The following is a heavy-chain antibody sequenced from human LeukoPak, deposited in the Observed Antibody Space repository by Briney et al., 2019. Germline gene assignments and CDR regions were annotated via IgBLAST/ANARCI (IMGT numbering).Heavy chain of an antibody. CDR1: GGSISSSSYY. CDR3: ARGVVAAPQTFDY. D-gene: IGHD2-15*01. Sequence: SETLSLTCTVSGGSISSSSYYWGWIRQPPGKGLEWIGSIYYSGNTYYNPSLKSRVTISVDTSKNQFSLKLRSVTAADTAVYYCARGVVAAPQTFDYWGQGTLVTVSS. V-gene: IGHV4-39*07. J-gene: IGHJ4*02. CDR2: IYYSGNT.